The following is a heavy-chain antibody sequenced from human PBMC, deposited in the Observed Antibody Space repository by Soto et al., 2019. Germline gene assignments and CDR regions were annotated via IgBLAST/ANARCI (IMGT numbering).Heavy chain of an antibody. J-gene: IGHJ5*02. D-gene: IGHD3-22*01. V-gene: IGHV1-46*01. CDR3: AMQLSLLLGHPP. Sequence: AASVKVSCKATGYTFPMQYMHWVRQAPGQGLAGMGIINPSGGSKSYAQKFQGRVTMHRDTYTSKVYMELNRLRSEDTAVYYCAMQLSLLLGHPPWGKRVLVTVSS. CDR2: INPSGGSK. CDR1: GYTFPMQY.